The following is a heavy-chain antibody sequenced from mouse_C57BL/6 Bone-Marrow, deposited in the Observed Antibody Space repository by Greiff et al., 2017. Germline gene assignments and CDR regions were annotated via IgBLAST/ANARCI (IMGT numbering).Heavy chain of an antibody. J-gene: IGHJ4*01. Sequence: DVKLVESGGGLVKPGGSLKLSCAASGFTFSSYAMSWVRQTPEKRLEWVATISDGGSYTYYPDNVKGRFTISRDNAKNNLYLQMSHLKSEDTAMYYCASLCYAMDYWGQGTSVTVSS. CDR1: GFTFSSYA. D-gene: IGHD6-5*01. CDR3: ASLCYAMDY. V-gene: IGHV5-4*03. CDR2: ISDGGSYT.